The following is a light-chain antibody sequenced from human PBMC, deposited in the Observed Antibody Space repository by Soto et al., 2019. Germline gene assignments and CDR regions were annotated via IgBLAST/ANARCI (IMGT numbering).Light chain of an antibody. CDR2: DAS. Sequence: EMVLTQAPVTLHLSPGEGASLSCRASQSGSTSLAWYQQKPGQAPRLLIYDASNRATGIPARFSGSGSATVFTLVVRRVEPEDVAGYYCQQRDKWVSFGGGTQVQIK. CDR3: QQRDKWVS. V-gene: IGKV3-11*01. J-gene: IGKJ4*01. CDR1: QSGSTS.